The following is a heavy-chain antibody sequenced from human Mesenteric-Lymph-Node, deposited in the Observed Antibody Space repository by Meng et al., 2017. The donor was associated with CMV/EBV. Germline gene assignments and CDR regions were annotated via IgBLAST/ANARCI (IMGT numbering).Heavy chain of an antibody. CDR1: GFTFSSYW. CDR2: INSDGSST. CDR3: ARDREKQQLIRYYGMDV. V-gene: IGHV3-74*01. Sequence: GGSLRLSCAASGFTFSSYWMHWVRQAPGKGLVWVSRINSDGSSTSYADSVKGRFTISRDNAKNTLYLQMNSLRAEDTAVYYCARDREKQQLIRYYGMDVWGQGTTVTVSS. D-gene: IGHD6-13*01. J-gene: IGHJ6*02.